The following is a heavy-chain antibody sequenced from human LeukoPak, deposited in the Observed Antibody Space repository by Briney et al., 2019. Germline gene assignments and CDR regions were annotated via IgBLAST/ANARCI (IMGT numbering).Heavy chain of an antibody. CDR2: INWNGGST. D-gene: IGHD3-10*02. CDR1: GFTFDDYG. J-gene: IGHJ6*04. Sequence: GGSLRLSCAASGFTFDDYGLSWVRQAPGKGLEWVSGINWNGGSTGYADSVKGRFTISRDNAKKSLYLQMNSLRAEDTAVYYCAELGITMIGGVWGKGTTVTISS. CDR3: AELGITMIGGV. V-gene: IGHV3-20*04.